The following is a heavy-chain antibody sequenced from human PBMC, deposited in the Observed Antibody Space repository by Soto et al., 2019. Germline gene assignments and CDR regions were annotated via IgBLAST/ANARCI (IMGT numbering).Heavy chain of an antibody. CDR1: GGTFSSYT. CDR3: ARHEVGSYYFDY. D-gene: IGHD1-26*01. Sequence: QVQLVQSGAEVKKPGSSVKVSCKASGGTFSSYTISWVRQAPGQGLEWMGRIIPILGIANYAQKFQGRVTITADKSTSTAYMELSSLRSEDTAVYYCARHEVGSYYFDYWGQGTLVTVSS. V-gene: IGHV1-69*02. J-gene: IGHJ4*02. CDR2: IIPILGIA.